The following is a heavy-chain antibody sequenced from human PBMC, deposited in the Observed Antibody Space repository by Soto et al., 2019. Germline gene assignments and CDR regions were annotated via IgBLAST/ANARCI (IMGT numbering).Heavy chain of an antibody. CDR2: IYYSGST. CDR3: ARGDSSGYYMDV. CDR1: GGSISSYY. V-gene: IGHV4-59*01. Sequence: SETLSLTCTVSGGSISSYYWSWIRQPPGKGLEWIGYIYYSGSTNYNPSLESRVTISVDTSKNQFSLKLSSVTAADTAVYYCARGDSSGYYMDVWGKGTTVTVSS. D-gene: IGHD6-19*01. J-gene: IGHJ6*03.